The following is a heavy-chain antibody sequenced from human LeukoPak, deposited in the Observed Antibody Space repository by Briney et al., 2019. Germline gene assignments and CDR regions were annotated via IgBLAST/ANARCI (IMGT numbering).Heavy chain of an antibody. CDR1: GFTFSTYN. J-gene: IGHJ4*02. V-gene: IGHV3-21*01. D-gene: IGHD4-17*01. CDR2: ISGTSRSTYI. CDR3: ARPSINDYGDFGY. Sequence: GGSLRLSCAASGFTFSTYNMHWVRQAPGKGLEWVSSISGTSRSTYIYYADSVKGRFTIYRDNAENSLYLQMNSLRAEDTAVYYCARPSINDYGDFGYWGQGTLVTVSS.